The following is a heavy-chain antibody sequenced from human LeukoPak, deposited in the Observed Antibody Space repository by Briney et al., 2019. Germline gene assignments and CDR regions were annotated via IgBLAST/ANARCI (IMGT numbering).Heavy chain of an antibody. D-gene: IGHD3-22*01. CDR2: IYASGST. V-gene: IGHV4-61*02. Sequence: SETLSLTCTVSGDSISSGGYYWSWIRQPAGKGLEWIGRIYASGSTNYNPSLKSRVTISVDTSKNQFSLKLSSVTAADTAVYYCASPAGSSGSLFDYWGQGTLVTVSS. J-gene: IGHJ4*02. CDR1: GDSISSGGYY. CDR3: ASPAGSSGSLFDY.